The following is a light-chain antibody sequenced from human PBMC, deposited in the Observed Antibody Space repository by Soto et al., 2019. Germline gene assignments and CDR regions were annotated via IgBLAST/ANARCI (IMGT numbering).Light chain of an antibody. CDR3: QQRSNWTRT. J-gene: IGKJ1*01. V-gene: IGKV3-11*01. Sequence: EIVVTQSPATLSLSPGERATLSCRASPSVTNYLAWYQQKPGQAPRLLIYGAFNRATGIPARFSGSVSGTDGTITISSLEKEDGAVYYCQQRSNWTRTFGQGTKVDIK. CDR1: PSVTNY. CDR2: GAF.